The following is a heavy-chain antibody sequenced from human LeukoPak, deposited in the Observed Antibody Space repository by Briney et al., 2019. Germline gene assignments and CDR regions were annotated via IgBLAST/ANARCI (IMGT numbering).Heavy chain of an antibody. J-gene: IGHJ6*03. CDR3: AREGVVVVTAIRRSDYYYYMDV. D-gene: IGHD2-21*02. Sequence: ASVKVSCKASGYTFIDYYIHWVRQAPGQGLEWMGWINPNSGDTNYAQKFQGRVTMTRDTSISTAYMELSRLRSDDTAVYYCAREGVVVVTAIRRSDYYYYMDVWGKGTTVTISS. CDR2: INPNSGDT. CDR1: GYTFIDYY. V-gene: IGHV1-2*02.